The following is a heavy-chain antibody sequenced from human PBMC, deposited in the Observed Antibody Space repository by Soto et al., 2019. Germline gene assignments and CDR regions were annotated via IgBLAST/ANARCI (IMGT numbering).Heavy chain of an antibody. D-gene: IGHD2-15*01. Sequence: GASVKVSCKASGYTFTSYGISWVRQAPGQGLEWMGWISAYNGNTNYAQKLQGRVTMTTDTSTSTAYMELRSLRSDDTAVYYCAFVVVVAASGFWFAPWGKGTLVTVSS. V-gene: IGHV1-18*01. CDR3: AFVVVVAASGFWFAP. CDR1: GYTFTSYG. CDR2: ISAYNGNT. J-gene: IGHJ5*02.